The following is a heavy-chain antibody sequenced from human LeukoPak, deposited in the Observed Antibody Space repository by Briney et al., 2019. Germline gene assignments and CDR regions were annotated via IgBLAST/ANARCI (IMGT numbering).Heavy chain of an antibody. V-gene: IGHV3-53*01. Sequence: GGSLRLSCAASGFTVSSNYMSWVRQAPGKGREWVSVIYSGCSTYYADSVKGRFTISRDNSKNTLYLQMNSLRAEDTAVYYCASGSGSYRTPYYYMDVWGTGTTVTVSS. CDR3: ASGSGSYRTPYYYMDV. D-gene: IGHD3-10*01. CDR2: IYSGCST. CDR1: GFTVSSNY. J-gene: IGHJ6*03.